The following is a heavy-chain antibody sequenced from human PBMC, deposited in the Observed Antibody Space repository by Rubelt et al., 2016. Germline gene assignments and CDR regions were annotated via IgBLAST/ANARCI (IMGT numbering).Heavy chain of an antibody. J-gene: IGHJ4*02. CDR1: GFTVSSNY. D-gene: IGHD4-17*01. Sequence: GGSLRLSCAASGFTVSSNYISWVRQAPGKGLEWVSVIHSGSTTYYADSVKGRFTISRENAKNSLYLQMNSLRAEDTAVYYCAKFSSPTTVTTDFDYWGQGTLVTVSS. CDR2: IHSGSTT. CDR3: AKFSSPTTVTTDFDY. V-gene: IGHV3-66*01.